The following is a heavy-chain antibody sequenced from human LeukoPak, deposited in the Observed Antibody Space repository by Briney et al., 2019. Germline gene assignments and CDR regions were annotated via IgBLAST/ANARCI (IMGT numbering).Heavy chain of an antibody. J-gene: IGHJ4*02. CDR3: ARSSELRYFDWLFIFGSFDY. CDR2: ISAYNGNT. V-gene: IGHV1-18*04. Sequence: ASVKVSCKASGYTFTSYGISWVRQAPGQGLEWMGWISAYNGNTNYAQKLQGRVTMTTDTSTSTAYMELRSLRSDDTAVYYCARSSELRYFDWLFIFGSFDYWAREPWSPSPQ. D-gene: IGHD3-9*01. CDR1: GYTFTSYG.